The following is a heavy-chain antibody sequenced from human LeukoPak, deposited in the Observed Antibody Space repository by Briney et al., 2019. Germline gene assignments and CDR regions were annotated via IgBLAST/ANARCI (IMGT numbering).Heavy chain of an antibody. CDR3: ARDYYDSSGSSWFDP. CDR1: GFTLSSHS. Sequence: PGGSLRLSCAASGFTLSSHSMNWVRQAPGKGLEWASSISSSSSYIYYADSVKGRFTISRDNAKNSLYLQMNSLRAEDTAVYYCARDYYDSSGSSWFDPWGQGTLVTVSS. V-gene: IGHV3-21*01. D-gene: IGHD3-22*01. J-gene: IGHJ5*02. CDR2: ISSSSSYI.